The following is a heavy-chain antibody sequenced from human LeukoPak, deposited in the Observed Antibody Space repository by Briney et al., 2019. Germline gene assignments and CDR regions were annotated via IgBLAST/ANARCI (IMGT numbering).Heavy chain of an antibody. D-gene: IGHD2-2*01. V-gene: IGHV3-21*01. Sequence: GGSLRLSCAASGFTFRDYTMNWVRQAPGKGLEWVSAISKSSTYIKYADSVKGRFTVSRDNAKNSLFLQMNSLGVEDTAVYYCAREVVIVVEPAANTIDYWGQGTRVTVSS. CDR2: ISKSSTYI. CDR1: GFTFRDYT. CDR3: AREVVIVVEPAANTIDY. J-gene: IGHJ4*02.